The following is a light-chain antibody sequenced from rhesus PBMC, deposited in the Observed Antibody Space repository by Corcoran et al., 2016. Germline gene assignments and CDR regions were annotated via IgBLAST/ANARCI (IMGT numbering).Light chain of an antibody. CDR1: QSISSW. CDR2: KAS. J-gene: IGKJ1*01. Sequence: DIQMTQSPSSLSASVGDTVTITCRASQSISSWLDWYQQKPGKAPKLLIYKASSLQSGVPSRLSGSGSRTDFTLTIRSLQPEDFATYYCLQYSSSPRTFGQGTKVEIK. CDR3: LQYSSSPRT. V-gene: IGKV1-22*01.